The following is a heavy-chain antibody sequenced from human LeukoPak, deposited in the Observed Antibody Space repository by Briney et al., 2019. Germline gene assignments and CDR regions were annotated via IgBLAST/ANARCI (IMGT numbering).Heavy chain of an antibody. CDR3: AGRIAADRGHAFDI. V-gene: IGHV1-69*04. J-gene: IGHJ3*02. CDR2: IIPILGIA. Sequence: GASVKVSCKASGGTFSSYAISWVRQAPGQGLEWMGRIIPILGIANYAQKFQGRVTITADKSTSTAYMELSSLRSEDTAVYYCAGRIAADRGHAFDIWGQGTMVTVSS. D-gene: IGHD6-13*01. CDR1: GGTFSSYA.